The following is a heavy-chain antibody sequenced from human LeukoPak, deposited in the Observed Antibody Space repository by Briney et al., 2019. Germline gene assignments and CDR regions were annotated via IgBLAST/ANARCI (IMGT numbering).Heavy chain of an antibody. V-gene: IGHV4-59*01. D-gene: IGHD3-16*01. CDR1: GGSIANYY. Sequence: SETLSLTCSVSGGSIANYYWSWIRQPPGKGLEWIGYIYYVGSTNYNPSLKSRVTISVDTSKNQFSLTLTSVTAADTAMYYCARDGGRAVSPLGAFDFWGQGTVVTVPS. J-gene: IGHJ3*01. CDR3: ARDGGRAVSPLGAFDF. CDR2: IYYVGST.